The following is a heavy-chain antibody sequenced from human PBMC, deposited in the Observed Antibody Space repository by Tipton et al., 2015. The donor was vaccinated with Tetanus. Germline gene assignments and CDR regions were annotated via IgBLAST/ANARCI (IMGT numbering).Heavy chain of an antibody. Sequence: SLRLSCAASGFTFRSYWMHWVRQPPGKGLVWVSRIKSDGSKTTYADSVKGRFTISRDNAKNMLYLEMNSLRAEDTAVYYCVRDRFGDSYDIPSNWFDPWGQGPLVTVSS. J-gene: IGHJ5*02. V-gene: IGHV3-74*01. CDR1: GFTFRSYW. CDR2: IKSDGSKT. CDR3: VRDRFGDSYDIPSNWFDP. D-gene: IGHD5-12*01.